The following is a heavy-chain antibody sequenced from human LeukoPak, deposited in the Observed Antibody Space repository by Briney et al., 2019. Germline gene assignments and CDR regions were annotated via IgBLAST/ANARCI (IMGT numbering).Heavy chain of an antibody. J-gene: IGHJ4*02. D-gene: IGHD3-22*01. Sequence: SETLSLTCTVSGGSISSSSYYWGWIRQPPGKGLEWIGSIYYSGSTYYNPSLKSRVTISVDTSKNQFSLKLSSVTAADTAVYYCARVRAYYYDSSGYLDYWGQGTLVTVSS. CDR1: GGSISSSSYY. V-gene: IGHV4-39*07. CDR3: ARVRAYYYDSSGYLDY. CDR2: IYYSGST.